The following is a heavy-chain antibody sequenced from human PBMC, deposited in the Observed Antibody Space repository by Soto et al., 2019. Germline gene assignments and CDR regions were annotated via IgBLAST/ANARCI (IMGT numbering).Heavy chain of an antibody. CDR2: ISGDGSNT. V-gene: IGHV3-30*12. D-gene: IGHD3-16*01. J-gene: IGHJ4*02. CDR3: VPRKGDPFT. Sequence: PGGSLRLSCRTSGFRFSSYGMHWVRQAPGKGLEWVSFISGDGSNTDYADSVKGRFTISRDNSKNTLSLQMNSLRVEDSAVYYCVPRKGDPFTWGPGTLVTVSS. CDR1: GFRFSSYG.